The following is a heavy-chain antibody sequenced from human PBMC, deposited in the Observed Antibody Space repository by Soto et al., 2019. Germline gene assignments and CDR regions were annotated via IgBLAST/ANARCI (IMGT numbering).Heavy chain of an antibody. CDR3: VRLLGNSWLDF. Sequence: SQTLSLTCTMSCESVSSNYAISDWIRHPPSTGIQCLGTTYYPSKWYYHYATYPNRRITINPDTYNTQLPLQLKSVPTDETAVYYCVRLLGNSWLDFWGQGTLVTVYS. J-gene: IGHJ5*01. D-gene: IGHD4-4*01. CDR1: CESVSSNYAI. V-gene: IGHV6-1*01. CDR2: TYYPSKWYY.